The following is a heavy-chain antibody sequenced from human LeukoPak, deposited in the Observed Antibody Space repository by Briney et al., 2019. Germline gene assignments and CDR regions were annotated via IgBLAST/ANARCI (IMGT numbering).Heavy chain of an antibody. Sequence: GGSLRLSCAASGFTFSSYALSWARQAPGKGLEWVSAIGGDSVSTYYADSLKGRFTISRDNSKNTVYLQMNSLRADDSAIYYCAKDWDSSGWYLGFDYWGQGTLVTVSS. CDR1: GFTFSSYA. V-gene: IGHV3-23*01. D-gene: IGHD6-19*01. J-gene: IGHJ4*02. CDR3: AKDWDSSGWYLGFDY. CDR2: IGGDSVST.